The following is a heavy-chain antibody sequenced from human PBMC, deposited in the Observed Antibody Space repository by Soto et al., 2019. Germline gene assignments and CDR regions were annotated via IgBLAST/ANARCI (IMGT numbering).Heavy chain of an antibody. Sequence: QVKLVESRGGVVQPGRSLRLSCAASGFTFSSYAMHWVRQAPGKGLEWVAVISYDGSNKYYADSVKGRFTISRDNSKNTLYLQMNSLRAEDTAVYYGAREGPGGGSTLDYWGQGTLVTVSS. CDR2: ISYDGSNK. CDR3: AREGPGGGSTLDY. CDR1: GFTFSSYA. J-gene: IGHJ4*02. D-gene: IGHD3-10*01. V-gene: IGHV3-30-3*01.